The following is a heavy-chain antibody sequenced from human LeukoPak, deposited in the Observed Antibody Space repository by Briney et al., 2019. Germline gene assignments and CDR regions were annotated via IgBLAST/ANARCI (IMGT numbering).Heavy chain of an antibody. Sequence: SETLSLTCTVSGGSISSSSYYWGWIRQPPGKGLEWIGSLYYSGSTYYNPSLKSRVTISVDTSKNQLSLKLSSVTAADTAVYCCARHGERGYSYGHDYWGQGTLVTVSS. CDR2: LYYSGST. CDR3: ARHGERGYSYGHDY. V-gene: IGHV4-39*01. CDR1: GGSISSSSYY. J-gene: IGHJ4*02. D-gene: IGHD5-18*01.